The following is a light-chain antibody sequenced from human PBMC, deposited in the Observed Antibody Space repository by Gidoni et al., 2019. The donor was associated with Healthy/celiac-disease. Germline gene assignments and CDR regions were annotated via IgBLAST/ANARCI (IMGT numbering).Light chain of an antibody. CDR3: QQSYSTPRT. J-gene: IGKJ1*01. CDR2: AAS. V-gene: IGKV1-39*01. Sequence: DIQMTQSPSSLSASVGGRVTITCRASQSISSYLNWYQQKPGKAPKLLIYAASSLQSGVPSRFRGSGSGTDFTLTISSLQPEDFATYYCQQSYSTPRTFGQXTKVEIK. CDR1: QSISSY.